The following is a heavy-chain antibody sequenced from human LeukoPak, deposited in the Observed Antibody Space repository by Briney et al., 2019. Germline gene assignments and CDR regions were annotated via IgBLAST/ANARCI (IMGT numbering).Heavy chain of an antibody. CDR2: ISSSGSFI. D-gene: IGHD3-22*01. CDR3: ARETHYDSSGYHNDY. Sequence: GGSLRLSCAASGFTFSDYYMSWIRQAPGKGLEWVSYISSSGSFIYYADSVKGRFTISRDNAKNSLYLQMNSLRAEDTAVYYCARETHYDSSGYHNDYWGQGTLVTVS. V-gene: IGHV3-11*04. J-gene: IGHJ4*02. CDR1: GFTFSDYY.